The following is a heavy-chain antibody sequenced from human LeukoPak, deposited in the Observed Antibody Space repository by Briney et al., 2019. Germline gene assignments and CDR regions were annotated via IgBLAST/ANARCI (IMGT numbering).Heavy chain of an antibody. CDR3: ARPGGDDSSGSNWFDP. Sequence: SETLSLTCTVSGGSISSSSYYWGWIRQPPGKGLEWIGSIYYSGSTNYNPSLKSRVTISVDTSKNQFSLKLSSVTAADTAVYYCARPGGDDSSGSNWFDPWGQGTLVTVSS. J-gene: IGHJ5*02. CDR2: IYYSGST. CDR1: GGSISSSSYY. V-gene: IGHV4-39*01. D-gene: IGHD3-22*01.